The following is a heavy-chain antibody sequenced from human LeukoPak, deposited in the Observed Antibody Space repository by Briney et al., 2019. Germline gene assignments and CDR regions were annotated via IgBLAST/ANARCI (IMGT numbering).Heavy chain of an antibody. Sequence: SETLSLTCTASDGSISGYYWNRIRQPPGKGLEWIWHIHTGGSTNYTPSVKGRFTISGETSKNLVSLQLNCVTAADTAVYYCARQVDFGSGFSLSPQEFDPWGQGTLVTVSS. V-gene: IGHV4-4*09. CDR1: DGSISGYY. D-gene: IGHD3-3*01. J-gene: IGHJ5*02. CDR3: ARQVDFGSGFSLSPQEFDP. CDR2: IHTGGST.